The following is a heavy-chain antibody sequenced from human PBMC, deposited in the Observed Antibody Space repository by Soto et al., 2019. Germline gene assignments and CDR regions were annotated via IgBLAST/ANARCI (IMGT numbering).Heavy chain of an antibody. J-gene: IGHJ4*02. CDR3: ARQLVRGPHYYGSGNFDY. D-gene: IGHD3-10*01. CDR2: INAGNGNT. V-gene: IGHV1-3*01. CDR1: GYTFTSYA. Sequence: ASVKVSCKASGYTFTSYAMHWVRQAPGQRLEWMGWINAGNGNTKYSQKFQGRVTITRDTSASTAYMELSSLRSEDTAVYYCARQLVRGPHYYGSGNFDYWGQGTLVTVSS.